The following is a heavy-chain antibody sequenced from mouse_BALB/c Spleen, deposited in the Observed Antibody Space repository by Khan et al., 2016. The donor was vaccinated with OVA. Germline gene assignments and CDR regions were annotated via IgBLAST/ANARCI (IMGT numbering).Heavy chain of an antibody. V-gene: IGHV3-2*02. D-gene: IGHD1-1*02. Sequence: VQLQQSGPGLVKPSQSLSLTCTVTGYSITSDYAWNWIRQFPGNKLEWMGYISYSGSTIYNLSLKSRISITRATSKNQFFLQLNSVITGDPATYCCGRRAYYAYWYFDVWGAGTTVTVSS. CDR3: GRRAYYAYWYFDV. J-gene: IGHJ1*01. CDR2: ISYSGST. CDR1: GYSITSDYA.